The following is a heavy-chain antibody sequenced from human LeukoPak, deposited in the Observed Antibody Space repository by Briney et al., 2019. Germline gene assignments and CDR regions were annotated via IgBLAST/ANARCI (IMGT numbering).Heavy chain of an antibody. V-gene: IGHV3-23*01. CDR2: ISDNGVTT. D-gene: IGHD3-22*01. CDR1: GFIFSSYE. CDR3: AKAIAYFGSRGSPQGAFDY. J-gene: IGHJ4*02. Sequence: GGSLRLSCAASGFIFSSYEMNWVRQAPGKGLEWVSSISDNGVTTSYADSVKGRFTVSRDNSKNMVYLQMNSLRAEDTALYYCAKAIAYFGSRGSPQGAFDYWGQGTLVAVSS.